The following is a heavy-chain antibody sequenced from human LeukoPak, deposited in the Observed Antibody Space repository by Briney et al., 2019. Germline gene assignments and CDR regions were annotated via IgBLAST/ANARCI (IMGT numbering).Heavy chain of an antibody. J-gene: IGHJ5*02. CDR2: IYYSGST. Sequence: PSETLSLTCTVSGGSISSYYWSWIRRPPGKGLEWIGYIYYSGSTNYNPSLKSRVTISVDTSKNQFSLKLSSVTAADTAVYYCARDRGYCSSTSCPGGNWFDPWGQGTLVTVSS. V-gene: IGHV4-59*01. D-gene: IGHD2-2*01. CDR3: ARDRGYCSSTSCPGGNWFDP. CDR1: GGSISSYY.